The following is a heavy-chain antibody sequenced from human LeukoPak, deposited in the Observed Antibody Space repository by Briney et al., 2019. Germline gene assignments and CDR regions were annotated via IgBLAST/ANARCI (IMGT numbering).Heavy chain of an antibody. J-gene: IGHJ4*02. D-gene: IGHD1-26*01. CDR3: AKDIREWELPHWVY. V-gene: IGHV3-23*01. CDR1: GFTFSSYA. CDR2: ISGSGGST. Sequence: PGGSLRLSCVASGFTFSSYAMSWVRQAPGKGLEWVSAISGSGGSTYYADSVKGRFTISRDNSKNTLYLQMNSLRAEDTAVYYCAKDIREWELPHWVYWGQGTLVTVSS.